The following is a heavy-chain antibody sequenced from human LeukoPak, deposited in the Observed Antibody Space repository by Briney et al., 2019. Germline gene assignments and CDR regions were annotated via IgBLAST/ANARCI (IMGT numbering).Heavy chain of an antibody. J-gene: IGHJ3*02. CDR1: GYTFTGYY. CDR3: AVDYGDYGGAFDI. D-gene: IGHD4-17*01. CDR2: INPNSGGT. Sequence: ASVKVSCKASGYTFTGYYMHWVRQAPGQGLEWMGWINPNSGGTSYAQKFQGRVTMTRDTSISTAYMELSRLRSDDTAVYYCAVDYGDYGGAFDIWGQGTMVTVSS. V-gene: IGHV1-2*02.